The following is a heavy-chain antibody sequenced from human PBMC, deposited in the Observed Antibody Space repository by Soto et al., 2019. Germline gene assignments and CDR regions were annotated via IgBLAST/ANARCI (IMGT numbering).Heavy chain of an antibody. CDR2: INPSGGST. V-gene: IGHV1-46*01. J-gene: IGHJ5*02. Sequence: QVQLVQSGAEVKKPGASVKVSCKASGYTFTSYYMHWVRQPPGQGLEWLGIINPSGGSTSYAQMFQGSVKMTRDTSTSTVYMELSSLRSEDTAVYYGARDRSTVTTSNWFDPWGQGTLVTASS. CDR3: ARDRSTVTTSNWFDP. D-gene: IGHD4-17*01. CDR1: GYTFTSYY.